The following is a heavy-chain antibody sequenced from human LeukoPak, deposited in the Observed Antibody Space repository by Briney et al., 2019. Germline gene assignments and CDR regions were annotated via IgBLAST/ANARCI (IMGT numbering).Heavy chain of an antibody. Sequence: GGSLRLSCAASGFTFSSYWMSWVRQAPGKGLEWVANIKQDGSEKYYVDSVKGRFTISRDNAKNSLYLQMNSLRAEDTAVYYCARTVHNPVSNYYYYMDVWGKGTTVTVSS. CDR1: GFTFSSYW. J-gene: IGHJ6*03. V-gene: IGHV3-7*01. CDR2: IKQDGSEK. CDR3: ARTVHNPVSNYYYYMDV. D-gene: IGHD1-1*01.